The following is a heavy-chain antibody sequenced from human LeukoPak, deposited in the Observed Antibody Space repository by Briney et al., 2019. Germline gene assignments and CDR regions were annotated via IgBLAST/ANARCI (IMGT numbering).Heavy chain of an antibody. CDR2: ISAYNGNT. CDR3: ATENRRYCSGGSCQHRRTKYNWFDP. CDR1: GYTFTSYG. V-gene: IGHV1-18*01. J-gene: IGHJ5*02. Sequence: GASVKVSCKASGYTFTSYGISWVRQAPGQGLEWMGWISAYNGNTNYAQKLQGRVTMTEDTSTDTAYMELSSLRSEDTAVYYCATENRRYCSGGSCQHRRTKYNWFDPWGQGTLVTVSS. D-gene: IGHD2-15*01.